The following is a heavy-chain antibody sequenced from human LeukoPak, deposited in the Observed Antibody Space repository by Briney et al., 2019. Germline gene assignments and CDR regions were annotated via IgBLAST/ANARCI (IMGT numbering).Heavy chain of an antibody. Sequence: ASVKVTCKASGYTFTSYGISWVRQAPGQGLEWMGWISAYSGNTNYAQKLQGRVTMTTDTSTSTAYMELRSLRSDDTAVYYCARTPSRIAVADYWGQGTLVTVSS. V-gene: IGHV1-18*01. CDR2: ISAYSGNT. CDR3: ARTPSRIAVADY. D-gene: IGHD6-19*01. CDR1: GYTFTSYG. J-gene: IGHJ4*02.